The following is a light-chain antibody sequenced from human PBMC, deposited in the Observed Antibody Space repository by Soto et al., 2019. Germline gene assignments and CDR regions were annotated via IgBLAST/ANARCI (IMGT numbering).Light chain of an antibody. V-gene: IGKV1-5*03. CDR3: QQYKAFWT. J-gene: IGKJ1*01. Sequence: DIQMTQSPSTLSASVGDRVTITCRASQSISSWLAWYQQKPGKAPKLLIYKASSLERGVPSRFSGSGSGTELTLTISSLQPDDFATYSCQQYKAFWTFGQGTKVELK. CDR2: KAS. CDR1: QSISSW.